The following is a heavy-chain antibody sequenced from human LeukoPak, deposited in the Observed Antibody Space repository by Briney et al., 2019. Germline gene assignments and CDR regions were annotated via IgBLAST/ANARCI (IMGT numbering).Heavy chain of an antibody. J-gene: IGHJ3*02. CDR3: ARDGYSLDAFDI. V-gene: IGHV1-2*02. D-gene: IGHD3-22*01. Sequence: ASVKVSCKASGYTFTGYYMHWVRQAPGQGLEWMGWINPNSGGTNYAQKFQGRVTMTRDTSISTAYMELSRLRSDDTAVYYCARDGYSLDAFDIWGQETMVTVSS. CDR2: INPNSGGT. CDR1: GYTFTGYY.